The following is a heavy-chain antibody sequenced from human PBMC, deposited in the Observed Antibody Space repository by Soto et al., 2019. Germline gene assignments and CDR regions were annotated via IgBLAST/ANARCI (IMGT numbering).Heavy chain of an antibody. Sequence: QVQLQESGPGLVKPSETLSLTCTVSGGSISSYYWSWIRQPPGKGLEWIGYIYYSGSTNYNPSLKGRVTISVDTSKNQFSLKLSSVTAADTAVYYCARDRTRRGLSGSGSYVWFDPWGQGTLVTVSS. CDR1: GGSISSYY. CDR2: IYYSGST. J-gene: IGHJ5*02. V-gene: IGHV4-59*01. CDR3: ARDRTRRGLSGSGSYVWFDP. D-gene: IGHD3-10*01.